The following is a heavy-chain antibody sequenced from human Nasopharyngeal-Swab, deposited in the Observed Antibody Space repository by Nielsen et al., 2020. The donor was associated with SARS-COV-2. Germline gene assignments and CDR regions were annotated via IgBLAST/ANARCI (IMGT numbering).Heavy chain of an antibody. CDR3: ARALDPATAGALDI. J-gene: IGHJ3*02. V-gene: IGHV1-46*01. Sequence: ASVKVSCKASGYTFTSNYLHWARQAPGQGLEWMGLINPSGGQTTYAQKFQGRVTMTRDTSTSTVYMELSSLRSEDTAVYYCARALDPATAGALDIWGQGTMVTVSS. CDR1: GYTFTSNY. D-gene: IGHD2-2*01. CDR2: INPSGGQT.